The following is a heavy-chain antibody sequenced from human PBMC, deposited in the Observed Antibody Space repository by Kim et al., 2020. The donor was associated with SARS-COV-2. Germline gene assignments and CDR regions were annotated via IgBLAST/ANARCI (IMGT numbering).Heavy chain of an antibody. CDR3: AKVLRSSWDLGVLYD. Sequence: GGSLRLSCAASGFTFSSYAMSWVRQAPGKGLEWVSAISGSGGSTYYADSVKGRFTISRDNSKNTLYLQMNSLRAEDTAVYYCAKVLRSSWDLGVLYDWGQGTLVTVSS. V-gene: IGHV3-23*01. CDR2: ISGSGGST. D-gene: IGHD6-13*01. CDR1: GFTFSSYA. J-gene: IGHJ4*02.